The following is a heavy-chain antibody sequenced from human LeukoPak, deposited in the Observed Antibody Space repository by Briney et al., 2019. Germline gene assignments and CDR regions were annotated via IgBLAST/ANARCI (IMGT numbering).Heavy chain of an antibody. D-gene: IGHD5-18*01. CDR1: GDSVSSNSAA. Sequence: SQTLSLTCAISGDSVSSNSAAWIWLRQSPSRGLEWLGRTYYRSAWHNDYAVSVRSRIAINPDTSKNQLSLQLNSVTPEDTAVYYCARGYGYAFDFWGQGTMVTVSS. V-gene: IGHV6-1*01. CDR3: ARGYGYAFDF. J-gene: IGHJ3*01. CDR2: TYYRSAWHN.